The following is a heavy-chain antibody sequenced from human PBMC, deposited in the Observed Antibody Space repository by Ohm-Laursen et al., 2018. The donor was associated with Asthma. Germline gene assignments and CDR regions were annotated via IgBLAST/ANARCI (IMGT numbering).Heavy chain of an antibody. D-gene: IGHD2-15*01. CDR1: GGTFSTHS. CDR3: AREACSGGSCYFMSHFDC. J-gene: IGHJ4*02. CDR2: IIPMLDTP. V-gene: IGHV1-69*13. Sequence: SVKVSCKASGGTFSTHSISWVRQAPGQGLEWVGGIIPMLDTPNYAEKFQGRVTIIADESTSTAYLELRSLTSEDTAVYYCAREACSGGSCYFMSHFDCWGQGTLVTVSS.